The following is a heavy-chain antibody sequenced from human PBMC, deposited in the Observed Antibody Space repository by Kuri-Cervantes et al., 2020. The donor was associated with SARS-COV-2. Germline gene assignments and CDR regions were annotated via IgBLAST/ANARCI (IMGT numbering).Heavy chain of an antibody. V-gene: IGHV3-33*06. D-gene: IGHD1-26*01. CDR2: IWYDGSNK. CDR1: GFTFSSYG. CDR3: ANTPVGATRDY. J-gene: IGHJ4*02. Sequence: GESLKISCAASGFTFSSYGMHWVRQAPGKGLEWVAVIWYDGSNKYYADSVKGRFTISRDSSKNTLYLQMNSLRAEDTAVYYCANTPVGATRDYWGQGTLVTVSS.